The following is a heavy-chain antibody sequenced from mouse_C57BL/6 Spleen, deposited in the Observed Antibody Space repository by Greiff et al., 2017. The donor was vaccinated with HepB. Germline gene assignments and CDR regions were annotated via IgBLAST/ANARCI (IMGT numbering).Heavy chain of an antibody. J-gene: IGHJ3*01. CDR3: ARGCNWAWFAY. CDR2: IHPNSGST. D-gene: IGHD4-1*02. V-gene: IGHV1-64*01. CDR1: GYTFTSYW. Sequence: QVQLQQSGAELVKPGASVKLSCKASGYTFTSYWMHWVKQRPGQGLEWIGMIHPNSGSTNYNEKFKSKATLTVDKSSSTAYMQLSSLTSADSAVYYCARGCNWAWFAYWGQGTLVTVSA.